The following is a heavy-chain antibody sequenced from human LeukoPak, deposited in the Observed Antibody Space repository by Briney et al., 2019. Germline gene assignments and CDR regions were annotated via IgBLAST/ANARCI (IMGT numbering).Heavy chain of an antibody. CDR2: INHNGNVN. CDR1: GFTFSSYW. J-gene: IGHJ6*04. V-gene: IGHV3-7*03. D-gene: IGHD3-16*01. CDR3: AGGGGLDV. Sequence: GGSLRLSCAASGFTFSSYWMNWARQAPGKGLEWVASINHNGNVNYYVDSVKGRFTISRDNAKNSLYLQMSNLRAEDTAVYFCAGGGGLDVGGKGATVTVSS.